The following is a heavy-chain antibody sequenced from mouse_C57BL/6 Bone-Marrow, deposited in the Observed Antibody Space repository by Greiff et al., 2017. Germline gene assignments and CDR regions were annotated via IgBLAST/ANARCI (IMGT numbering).Heavy chain of an antibody. J-gene: IGHJ2*01. Sequence: QVQLQQSGPELVKPGASVKISCKASGYAFSSSWMNWVKQRPGKGLEWIGRIYPGDGDTNYNGKFKGKATLTADKSSSTAYMQLSSLTSEDSAVSFCARDYGRNFDYWGQGTTLTGSS. CDR1: GYAFSSSW. D-gene: IGHD1-1*01. CDR2: IYPGDGDT. V-gene: IGHV1-82*01. CDR3: ARDYGRNFDY.